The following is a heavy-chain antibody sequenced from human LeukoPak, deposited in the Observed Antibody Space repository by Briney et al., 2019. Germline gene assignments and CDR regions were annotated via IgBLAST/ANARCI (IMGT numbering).Heavy chain of an antibody. CDR1: GGSFSGYY. J-gene: IGHJ3*02. V-gene: IGHV4-34*01. CDR3: ARAPYYYDSSGYYWGSPRDAFDI. Sequence: KTSETLSLTCAVYGGSFSGYYWSWTRQPPGKGLEWIGEINHSGSTNYNPSLKSRVTISVDTSKNQFSLKLSSVTAADTAVYYCARAPYYYDSSGYYWGSPRDAFDIWGQGTMVTVSS. CDR2: INHSGST. D-gene: IGHD3-22*01.